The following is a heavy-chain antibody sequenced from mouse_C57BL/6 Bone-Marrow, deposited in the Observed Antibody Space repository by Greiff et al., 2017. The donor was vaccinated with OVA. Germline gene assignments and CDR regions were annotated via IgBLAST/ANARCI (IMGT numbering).Heavy chain of an antibody. J-gene: IGHJ1*03. V-gene: IGHV7-3*01. CDR1: GFTFTDYY. D-gene: IGHD1-1*01. Sequence: KLVESGGGLVQPGGSLSLSCAASGFTFTDYYMSWVRQPPGKALEWLGFIRNKANGYTTEYSASVKGRFTISRDNSQSILYLQMNALRAEDSATYYCARSPYYYGSRWYFDVWGTGTTVTVSS. CDR2: IRNKANGYTT. CDR3: ARSPYYYGSRWYFDV.